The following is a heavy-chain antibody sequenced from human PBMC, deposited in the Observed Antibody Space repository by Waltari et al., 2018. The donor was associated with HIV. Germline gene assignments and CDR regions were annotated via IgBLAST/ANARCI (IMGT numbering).Heavy chain of an antibody. CDR3: ARGRVGCSGGSCYPKGQYYGMDV. D-gene: IGHD2-15*01. J-gene: IGHJ6*02. CDR2: INHSGSP. V-gene: IGHV4-34*01. Sequence: QVQLQQWGAGLLKPSETLSLTCAVYGGSFSGYYWSWIRQPPGKGLEWIGEINHSGSPNYHPTLKSGVTISVDTSKNQFSLKLSSVTASDTAVYYCARGRVGCSGGSCYPKGQYYGMDVWGQGTTVTVSS. CDR1: GGSFSGYY.